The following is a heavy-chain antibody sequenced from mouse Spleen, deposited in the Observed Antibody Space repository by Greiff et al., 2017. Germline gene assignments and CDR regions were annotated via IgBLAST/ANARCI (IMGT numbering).Heavy chain of an antibody. V-gene: IGHV1-7*01. Sequence: QVQLKQSGAELAKPGASVKMSCKASGYTFTSYWMHWVKQRPGQGLEWIGYINPSTGYTEYNQKFKDKATLTADKSSSTAYMQLSSLTSEDSAVYYCARCGHDYFAMDYWGQGTSVTVSS. J-gene: IGHJ4*01. CDR1: GYTFTSYW. CDR2: INPSTGYT. CDR3: ARCGHDYFAMDY.